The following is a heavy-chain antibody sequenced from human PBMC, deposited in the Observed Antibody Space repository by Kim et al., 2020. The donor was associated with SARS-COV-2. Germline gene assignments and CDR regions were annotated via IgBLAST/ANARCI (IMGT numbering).Heavy chain of an antibody. CDR1: GGSFSGYY. CDR2: INHSGST. J-gene: IGHJ6*02. V-gene: IGHV4-34*01. D-gene: IGHD2-15*01. Sequence: SETLSLTCAVYGGSFSGYYWSWIRQPPGKGLEWIGEINHSGSTNYNPSLKSRVTISVDTSKNQFSLKLSSVTAADTAVYYCRAVVAATPYYGMDVWGQGTTVTVSS. CDR3: RAVVAATPYYGMDV.